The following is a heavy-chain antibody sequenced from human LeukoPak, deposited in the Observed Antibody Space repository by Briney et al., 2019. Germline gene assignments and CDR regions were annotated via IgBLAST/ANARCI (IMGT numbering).Heavy chain of an antibody. J-gene: IGHJ5*02. CDR2: IYYTGST. CDR3: ARGGYYGSGNDFRFDP. CDR1: GGSINSYY. Sequence: PSETLSLTCTVSGGSINSYYWSWIRQPPGKGLECIGYIYYTGSTNYNPSLKSRVTISVDTSKNQFSLKLSSVTAADTAIYYCARGGYYGSGNDFRFDPWGQGTLVTVSS. D-gene: IGHD3-10*01. V-gene: IGHV4-59*01.